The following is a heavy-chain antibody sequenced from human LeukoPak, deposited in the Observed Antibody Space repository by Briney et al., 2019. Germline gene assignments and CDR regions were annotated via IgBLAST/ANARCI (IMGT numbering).Heavy chain of an antibody. Sequence: SETLSLTCAVYGGSFSGYYWSWIRQPPGKGLEWIGEINHSGSTNYNPSLKSRVTISVDTSKNQFSLKLSSVTAADTAVYYCARSDSSGYLFDYWGQGTLVTVSS. D-gene: IGHD3-22*01. CDR2: INHSGST. CDR1: GGSFSGYY. J-gene: IGHJ4*02. V-gene: IGHV4-34*01. CDR3: ARSDSSGYLFDY.